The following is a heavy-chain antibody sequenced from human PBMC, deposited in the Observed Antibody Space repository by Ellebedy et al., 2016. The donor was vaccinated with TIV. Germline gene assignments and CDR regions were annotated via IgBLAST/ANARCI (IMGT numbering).Heavy chain of an antibody. CDR2: VSSDGGTK. V-gene: IGHV3-30*03. Sequence: GESLKISXAASGFTFYNFGLHWVRQAPGKGLEWVAVVSSDGGTKHYGDSVKGRFTISRDNSKNTLYLQMNSLRAEDTAVYYCARRGYSYGYFYYGMDVWGQGTTVTASS. J-gene: IGHJ6*02. D-gene: IGHD5-18*01. CDR1: GFTFYNFG. CDR3: ARRGYSYGYFYYGMDV.